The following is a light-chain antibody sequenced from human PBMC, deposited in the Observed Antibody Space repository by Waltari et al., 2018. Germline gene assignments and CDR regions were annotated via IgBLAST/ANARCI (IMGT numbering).Light chain of an antibody. Sequence: EIVLTQSPGTLSLSPGERVTLSCRASQNVDINRLAWYQQKFGQTPRLLIYGVSNRAAGIPDRFSGSGSGTDFTLTISRLEPEDVAVYYCQQYGDSSFTFGQGTKLEIK. J-gene: IGKJ2*01. V-gene: IGKV3-20*01. CDR3: QQYGDSSFT. CDR1: QNVDINR. CDR2: GVS.